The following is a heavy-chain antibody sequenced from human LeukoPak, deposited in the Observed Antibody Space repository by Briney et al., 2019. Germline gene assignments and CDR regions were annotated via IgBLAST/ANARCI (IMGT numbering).Heavy chain of an antibody. J-gene: IGHJ3*02. V-gene: IGHV3-23*01. Sequence: ISGSGGSTYYADSVKGRFTISRDNSKNTLYLQMNSLRAEDTAVYYCAAYYYDSSGYPESDAFDIGGQGTMVTVS. CDR3: AAYYYDSSGYPESDAFDI. CDR2: ISGSGGST. D-gene: IGHD3-22*01.